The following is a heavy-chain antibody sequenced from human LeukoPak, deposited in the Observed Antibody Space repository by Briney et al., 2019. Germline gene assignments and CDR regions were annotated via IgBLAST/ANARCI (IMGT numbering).Heavy chain of an antibody. CDR2: VSIYNDNT. CDR3: ARTGHYQFDS. D-gene: IGHD3-9*01. CDR1: GYSFTDYD. V-gene: IGHV1-18*01. J-gene: IGHJ4*02. Sequence: ASVKVSCKASGYSFTDYDFSWVRQAPGQGLEWLGWVSIYNDNTKYAREFQDRITMTTDIPTSTAYMELKSLTSDDTAVYFCARTGHYQFDSWGQGTLVTVSS.